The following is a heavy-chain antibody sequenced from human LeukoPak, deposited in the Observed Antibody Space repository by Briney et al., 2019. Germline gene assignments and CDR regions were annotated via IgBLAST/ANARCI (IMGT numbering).Heavy chain of an antibody. CDR1: GFTFNSYA. CDR3: ARFKRGRHSSGWFDY. V-gene: IGHV3-23*01. D-gene: IGHD6-19*01. J-gene: IGHJ4*02. Sequence: HSGGSLRLSCAASGFTFNSYAMSWVRQAPGKGLEWVSAISGNGISTYYADPAKGRFTISRDNAKNSLYLQMNSLRAEDTALYYCARFKRGRHSSGWFDYWGQGTLVTVSS. CDR2: ISGNGIST.